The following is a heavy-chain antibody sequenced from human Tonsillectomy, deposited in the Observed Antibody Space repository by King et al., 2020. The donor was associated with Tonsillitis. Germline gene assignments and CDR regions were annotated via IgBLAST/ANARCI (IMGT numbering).Heavy chain of an antibody. Sequence: QLAQSGGGFLRPGWSLRLSFPASGLRFYAYGMSLLRHATGKWLYVLSGRPWHGGSTGYADSVKGRFTISRDNAKNSLYLQMNSLRAEDTALYHCASSSGWYGRLFDIWGQGTMVTVSS. J-gene: IGHJ3*02. D-gene: IGHD6-19*01. CDR3: ASSSGWYGRLFDI. CDR1: GLRFYAYG. V-gene: IGHV3-20*02. CDR2: RPWHGGST.